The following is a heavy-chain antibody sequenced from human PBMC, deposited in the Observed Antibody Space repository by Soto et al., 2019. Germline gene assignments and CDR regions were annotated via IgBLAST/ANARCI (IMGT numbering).Heavy chain of an antibody. V-gene: IGHV3-74*01. CDR2: INGDGSRT. D-gene: IGHD1-26*01. J-gene: IGHJ6*02. CDR1: GFTFSSYW. Sequence: VGSLRLSCAASGFTFSSYWMHWVRQAPGKGLVWVSRINGDGSRTTYADSVKGRFTISRDNAKNTLYLQMNSLTAEDTAVYYCANGQASIGTDVWGQGTTVTVSS. CDR3: ANGQASIGTDV.